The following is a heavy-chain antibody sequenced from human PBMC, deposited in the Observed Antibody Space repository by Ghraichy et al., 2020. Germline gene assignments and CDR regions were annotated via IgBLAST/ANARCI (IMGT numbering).Heavy chain of an antibody. V-gene: IGHV4-39*01. J-gene: IGHJ4*02. CDR2: IYYSGST. D-gene: IGHD3-9*01. Sequence: SETLSLTCTVSGGSISSSSYYWGWIRQPPGKGLEWIGSIYYSGSTYYNPSLKSRVTISVDTSKNQFSLKLSSVTAADTAVYYCAMIMAPVSYDILTHVFDYWGQGTLVTVSS. CDR1: GGSISSSSYY. CDR3: AMIMAPVSYDILTHVFDY.